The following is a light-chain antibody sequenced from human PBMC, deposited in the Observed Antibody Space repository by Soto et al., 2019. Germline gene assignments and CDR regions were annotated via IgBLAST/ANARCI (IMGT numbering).Light chain of an antibody. J-gene: IGKJ1*01. V-gene: IGKV3-11*01. Sequence: DIVLTQSPATLSLSPGERATLSCRASQSVSSYLAWYQQKPGQAPRLLIYDASNRATGIPARFSGSGSGTDFTLTISGLEPEDFAVYYCQRRNLWPPSWTFGRGTKVEFK. CDR1: QSVSSY. CDR3: QRRNLWPPSWT. CDR2: DAS.